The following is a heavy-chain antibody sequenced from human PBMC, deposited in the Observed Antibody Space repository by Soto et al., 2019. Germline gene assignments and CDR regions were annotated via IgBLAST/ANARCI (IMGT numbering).Heavy chain of an antibody. D-gene: IGHD6-6*01. CDR3: ARRGGSSSSYYYYAMDV. Sequence: SETLSLTCSVSSGSMNSGGYYWSWIRQHPGKGLEWIGYIYSNGDTYYNPSLKSRVTISVDTSKNQFSLNLTSVTAADTAVYYCARRGGSSSSYYYYAMDVWGQGTTVTV. V-gene: IGHV4-31*03. J-gene: IGHJ6*02. CDR2: IYSNGDT. CDR1: SGSMNSGGYY.